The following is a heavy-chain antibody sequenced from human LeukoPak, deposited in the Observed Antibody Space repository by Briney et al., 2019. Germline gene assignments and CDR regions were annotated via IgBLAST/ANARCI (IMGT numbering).Heavy chain of an antibody. CDR1: RGSMRGHY. J-gene: IGHJ6*03. Sequence: SETLSLNCTVSRGSMRGHYWSWIRQTPGKGLEWIGFVYYNGGDMYHPFLKIRVSMSADTSKTQFSLLLSSVTAVDTAVYYGARIQESQGSSSFYYYMDVWGSGTTVTVSS. CDR3: ARIQESQGSSSFYYYMDV. V-gene: IGHV4-59*11. CDR2: VYYNGGD. D-gene: IGHD3-10*01.